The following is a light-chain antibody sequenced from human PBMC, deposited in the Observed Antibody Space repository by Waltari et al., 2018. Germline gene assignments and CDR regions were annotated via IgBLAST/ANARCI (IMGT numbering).Light chain of an antibody. CDR2: DAS. CDR3: QQYGSSPRFT. V-gene: IGKV3-20*01. Sequence: EIVFTQSPGTLSLSPGERATLSWRASQSLSSSYLAWYQQKPGQAPRLLIYDASSRATGIPDRFSGRGSGTDFTLTISRLEPKDFAVYYCQQYGSSPRFTFGPGTKVDIK. J-gene: IGKJ3*01. CDR1: QSLSSSY.